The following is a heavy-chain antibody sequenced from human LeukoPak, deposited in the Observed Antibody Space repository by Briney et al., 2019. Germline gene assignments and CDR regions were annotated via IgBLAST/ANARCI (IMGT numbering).Heavy chain of an antibody. CDR1: GFIFRIYV. V-gene: IGHV3-30-3*01. CDR3: ARNYGVYRVTGWSDP. Sequence: GRSLRLSCAASGFIFRIYVVHSVRQAPGKGLEWVALISYEGDSTYYADSVKGRFTISRDNSKDMLYLQMNSLRAEDTAVYYCARNYGVYRVTGWSDPWGQGTLVTVSA. CDR2: ISYEGDST. J-gene: IGHJ5*02. D-gene: IGHD4-17*01.